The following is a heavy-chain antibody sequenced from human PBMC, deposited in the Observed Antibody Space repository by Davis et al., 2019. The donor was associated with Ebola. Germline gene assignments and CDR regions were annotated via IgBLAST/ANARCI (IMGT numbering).Heavy chain of an antibody. CDR2: IKQDGSEK. D-gene: IGHD3-10*01. Sequence: GGSLRLSCAASGFTFSSYWMAWVRQAPGKGLEWVANIKQDGSEKYHVDSVKGRFTISRDNAKNTLYLQMNSLRAEDTAVYFCARDLIYGSGTNDYWGQGTLVTVSS. V-gene: IGHV3-7*01. J-gene: IGHJ4*02. CDR3: ARDLIYGSGTNDY. CDR1: GFTFSSYW.